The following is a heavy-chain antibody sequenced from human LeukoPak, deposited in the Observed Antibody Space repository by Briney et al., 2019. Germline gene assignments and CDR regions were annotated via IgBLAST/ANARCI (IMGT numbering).Heavy chain of an antibody. J-gene: IGHJ4*02. CDR2: INPSGGST. D-gene: IGHD1-26*01. CDR1: GYTFTSYY. Sequence: ASVNVSCKASGYTFTSYYMHWVRQAPGQGLEWMGIINPSGGSTSYAQKFQGRVTMTRDTSTSTVYMELSSLRSEDTAVYYCATVDTSGSYYSSSFDYWGQGTLVTVSS. CDR3: ATVDTSGSYYSSSFDY. V-gene: IGHV1-46*01.